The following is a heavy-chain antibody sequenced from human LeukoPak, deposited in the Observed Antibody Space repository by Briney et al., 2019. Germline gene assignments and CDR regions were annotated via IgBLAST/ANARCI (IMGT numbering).Heavy chain of an antibody. V-gene: IGHV1-2*02. Sequence: GASVKVSCKASGYTLTGYYMNWVRQAPGQGLEWMGWINPNSGGTNYAQKLQGRVTMTRDTSISTAYMDLSRLTSDNTAVYYCARSAAYYNEADIWGQGTMVTVSS. CDR3: ARSAAYYNEADI. CDR1: GYTLTGYY. J-gene: IGHJ3*02. CDR2: INPNSGGT. D-gene: IGHD3-9*01.